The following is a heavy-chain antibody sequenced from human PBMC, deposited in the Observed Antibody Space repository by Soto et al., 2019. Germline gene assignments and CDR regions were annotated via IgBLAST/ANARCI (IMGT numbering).Heavy chain of an antibody. V-gene: IGHV3-23*01. CDR1: GFTFSSYA. CDR3: AKGVSSSAWSASGN. D-gene: IGHD6-19*01. CDR2: ISDSDNAT. Sequence: EVQLLESGGGLVQPGGSLRLSCAASGFTFSSYAMTWVRQAPGKGLEWVSVISDSDNATYYADSVKGRFTISRDNSKNTLYLQFNSLRAEDTAVYYCAKGVSSSAWSASGNWGQGTLVTVSS. J-gene: IGHJ4*02.